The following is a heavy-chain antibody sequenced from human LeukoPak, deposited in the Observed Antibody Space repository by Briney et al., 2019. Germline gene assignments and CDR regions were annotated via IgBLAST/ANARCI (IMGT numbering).Heavy chain of an antibody. CDR3: ARDAFSRISVFGVVSDAFDI. J-gene: IGHJ3*02. CDR2: IKQDGSEK. CDR1: GFTFSSYW. V-gene: IGHV3-7*01. Sequence: PWGSLRLSCAASGFTFSSYWMSWVRQAPGKGPEWVANIKQDGSEKYYVDSVKGRFTISRDDAKNSLYLQVNSLRAEDTAVYYCARDAFSRISVFGVVSDAFDIWGQGTMVTVSS. D-gene: IGHD3-3*01.